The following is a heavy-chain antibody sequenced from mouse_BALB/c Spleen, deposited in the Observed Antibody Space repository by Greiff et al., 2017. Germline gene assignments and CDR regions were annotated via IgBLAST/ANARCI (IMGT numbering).Heavy chain of an antibody. V-gene: IGHV3-6*02. CDR2: ISYDGSN. CDR3: ARDVYYDYDAYAMDY. D-gene: IGHD2-4*01. CDR1: GYSITSGYY. Sequence: ESGPGLVKPSQSLSLTCSVTGYSITSGYYWNWIRQFPGNKLEWMGYISYDGSNNYNPSLKNRISITRDTSKNQFFLKLNSVTTEDTATYYCARDVYYDYDAYAMDYWGQGTSVTVSS. J-gene: IGHJ4*01.